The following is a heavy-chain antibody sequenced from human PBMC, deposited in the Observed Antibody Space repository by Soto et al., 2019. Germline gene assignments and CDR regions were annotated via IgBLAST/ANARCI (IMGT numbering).Heavy chain of an antibody. J-gene: IGHJ6*02. Sequence: PGGSLRLSCAASGFTFSDYYMSWIRQAPGKGLEWVSYISSSGSTIYYADSVKGRFTISRDNAKNSLYLQMNSLRAEDTAVYYCARLRNILTGSPMDVWGQGTTVTVSS. CDR1: GFTFSDYY. V-gene: IGHV3-11*01. CDR3: ARLRNILTGSPMDV. D-gene: IGHD3-9*01. CDR2: ISSSGSTI.